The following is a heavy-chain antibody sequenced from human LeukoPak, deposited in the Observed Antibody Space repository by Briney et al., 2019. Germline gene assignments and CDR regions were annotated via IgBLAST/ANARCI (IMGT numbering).Heavy chain of an antibody. D-gene: IGHD3-10*01. Sequence: ASVKVSCKASGYTFTSYGISWVRQAPGQGLEWMGWINTNTGNPTYAQGFTGRFVFSLDTSVSTAYLQISSLKAEDTAVYYCARGKSGTYSDYWGQGTLVTVSS. J-gene: IGHJ4*02. CDR1: GYTFTSYG. V-gene: IGHV7-4-1*02. CDR2: INTNTGNP. CDR3: ARGKSGTYSDY.